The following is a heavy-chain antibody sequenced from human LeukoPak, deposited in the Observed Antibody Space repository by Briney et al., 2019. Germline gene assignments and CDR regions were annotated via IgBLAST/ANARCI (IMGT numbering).Heavy chain of an antibody. D-gene: IGHD6-6*01. CDR3: ARNREYSSSPAGYWFDP. CDR2: IYPGDSDT. CDR1: GYSFTSYW. Sequence: GESLKISCKASGYSFTSYWIGWVRQMPGKGLEWMGIIYPGDSDTRYSPSFQGQVTISADKSISPAYLQWSSLKASDTAMYYCARNREYSSSPAGYWFDPWGQGTLVTVSS. J-gene: IGHJ5*02. V-gene: IGHV5-51*01.